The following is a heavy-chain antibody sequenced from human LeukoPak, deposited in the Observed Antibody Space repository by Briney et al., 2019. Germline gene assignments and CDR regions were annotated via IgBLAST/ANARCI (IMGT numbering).Heavy chain of an antibody. J-gene: IGHJ5*02. V-gene: IGHV4-39*01. CDR2: IYYSGST. D-gene: IGHD3-10*01. CDR3: ARRRPGRYYNVPLETFDP. CDR1: GGSISSSSYY. Sequence: SETLSLTCTVSGGSISSSSYYWGWIRQPPGKGLEWIGSIYYSGSTYYNPSLKSRVTISVDTSKNQFSLKLSSVTAADTAVYYCARRRPGRYYNVPLETFDPWGQGTLVTVSS.